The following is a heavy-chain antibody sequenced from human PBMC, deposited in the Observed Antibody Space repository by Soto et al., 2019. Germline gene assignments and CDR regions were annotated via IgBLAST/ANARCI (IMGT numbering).Heavy chain of an antibody. D-gene: IGHD6-19*01. CDR2: INAGNGNT. CDR3: ARAVAVPADCDY. CDR1: GYTFTGYA. Sequence: QVQLVQSGAEEKKPGASVKVSCKASGYTFTGYAMHWVRQAPGQRLEWMGWINAGNGNTKYSQKFQGRVTITRDTSASAAYMELSSLSSEDTAVYYCARAVAVPADCDYWGQGTLVTVSS. J-gene: IGHJ4*02. V-gene: IGHV1-3*05.